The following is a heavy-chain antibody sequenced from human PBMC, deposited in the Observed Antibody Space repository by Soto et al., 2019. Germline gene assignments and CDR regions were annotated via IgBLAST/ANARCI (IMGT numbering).Heavy chain of an antibody. V-gene: IGHV1-18*01. CDR3: ARAVTEVQLWFDY. CDR2: ISAYNGNT. D-gene: IGHD5-18*01. Sequence: APVKVSCKGSGYTFTSYGLSSVRQAPGQGLEWMGWISAYNGNTNYAQKLQGRVTMTTDTSTSTAYMELRSLRSDDTAVYYCARAVTEVQLWFDYWGQGTLVTVSS. J-gene: IGHJ4*02. CDR1: GYTFTSYG.